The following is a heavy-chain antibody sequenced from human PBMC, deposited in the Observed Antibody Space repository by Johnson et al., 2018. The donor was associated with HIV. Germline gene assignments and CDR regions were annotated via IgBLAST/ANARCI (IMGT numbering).Heavy chain of an antibody. CDR1: GFTFSSYD. D-gene: IGHD2-15*01. J-gene: IGHJ3*02. CDR3: ARSKDCSVGTCPDGLDI. Sequence: VQLVESGGGLVQPGGSLRLSCAASGFTFSSYDMHWVRQATGNGLEWVSAIGTAGDTYYPGSVKVRFTISRDNTNNSLYLRMNSLKAEDTAVYYCARSKDCSVGTCPDGLDIWGQGTMVIVSS. V-gene: IGHV3-13*01. CDR2: IGTAGDT.